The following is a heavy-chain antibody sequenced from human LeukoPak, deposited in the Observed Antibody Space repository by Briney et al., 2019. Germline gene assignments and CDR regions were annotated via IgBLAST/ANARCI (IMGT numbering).Heavy chain of an antibody. D-gene: IGHD1-14*01. CDR2: LRSKANSYPT. Sequence: GGSLRLSCAASVFTFSVSAMHWVRDASGKGLEYVGHLRSKANSYPTAYAASVKGRFTISRDDSKNTAYLQINSLKTEDAAVYYCENRDYWGQGTLVTVSS. J-gene: IGHJ4*02. CDR1: VFTFSVSA. CDR3: ENRDY. V-gene: IGHV3-73*01.